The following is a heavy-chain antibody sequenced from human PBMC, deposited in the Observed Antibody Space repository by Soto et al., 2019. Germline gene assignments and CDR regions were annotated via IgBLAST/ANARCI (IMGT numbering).Heavy chain of an antibody. D-gene: IGHD4-4*01. CDR3: ARVLGGMATVPFDY. V-gene: IGHV3-30-3*01. CDR1: GFTFSSYA. CDR2: ISYEGSNK. Sequence: QVQLVESGGGVVQPGRSLRLSCAASGFTFSSYAMHWVRQAPGTGLEWVAVISYEGSNKYYADSVKGRFTISRDNSKNTLYLHMNSPRTEDTAVYYCARVLGGMATVPFDYWGQGALVTVSS. J-gene: IGHJ4*02.